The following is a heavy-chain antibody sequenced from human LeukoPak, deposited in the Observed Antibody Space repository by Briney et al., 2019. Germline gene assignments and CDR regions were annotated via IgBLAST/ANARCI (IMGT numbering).Heavy chain of an antibody. Sequence: SVKFSCKASGGTFRSYAISGVRQAPEKRLEWMGGIIPIFGTANYAQKFQGRVTITTDESTSTAYMELSSLRSEDTAVYYCARDLLEGYYGSGSTGDYYYYMDVWGKGTTVTVSS. V-gene: IGHV1-69*05. CDR3: ARDLLEGYYGSGSTGDYYYYMDV. J-gene: IGHJ6*03. CDR1: GGTFRSYA. CDR2: IIPIFGTA. D-gene: IGHD3-10*01.